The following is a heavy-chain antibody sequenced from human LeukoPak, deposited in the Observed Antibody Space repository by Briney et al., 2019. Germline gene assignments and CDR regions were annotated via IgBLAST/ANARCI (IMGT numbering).Heavy chain of an antibody. D-gene: IGHD3-22*01. Sequence: SETLSLTCAVYGGSFSGYYWTWIRQTPEKGLEWIGEMNSSGSTSYYPSLKSRVTISVDTSKNQFSLKLSSVTAADTAVYYCARGRQDVTMIVVVMTAVSYYLDVWGKGTTVTVS. J-gene: IGHJ6*03. CDR1: GGSFSGYY. CDR2: MNSSGST. CDR3: ARGRQDVTMIVVVMTAVSYYLDV. V-gene: IGHV4-34*01.